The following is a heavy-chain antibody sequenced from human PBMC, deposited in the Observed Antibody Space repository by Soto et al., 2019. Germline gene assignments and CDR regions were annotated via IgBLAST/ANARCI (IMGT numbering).Heavy chain of an antibody. CDR3: ARALPVSRYCISIDCPRSGMDV. CDR1: CGSFSGYY. D-gene: IGHD2-2*01. Sequence: SETLSLTCTFYCGSFSGYYWSWVRQPPGKGLEWIAEINHSGSTNYNPSLKSRVTISVDTSKNYFSLKLSFVTAADTAVHYCARALPVSRYCISIDCPRSGMDVWGQGTTVTVSS. CDR2: INHSGST. V-gene: IGHV4-34*01. J-gene: IGHJ6*02.